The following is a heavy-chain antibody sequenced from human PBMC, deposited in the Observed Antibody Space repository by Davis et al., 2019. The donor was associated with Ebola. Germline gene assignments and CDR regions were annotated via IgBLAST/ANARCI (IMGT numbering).Heavy chain of an antibody. CDR2: IFPIFGVP. V-gene: IGHV1-69*13. CDR3: ARAVRYPVVVTRSSRKYYFDY. D-gene: IGHD2-2*01. CDR1: MNSFNSFA. J-gene: IGHJ4*02. Sequence: SVKVSCKASMNSFNSFAISWVRQAPGQGLEWMGGIFPIFGVPKYAQKFQGRLTITADESESTAYMDLSSLRSEDTAVYYCARAVRYPVVVTRSSRKYYFDYWGQGTRVTVSS.